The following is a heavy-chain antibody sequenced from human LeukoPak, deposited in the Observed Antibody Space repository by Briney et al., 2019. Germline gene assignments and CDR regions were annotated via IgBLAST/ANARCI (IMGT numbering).Heavy chain of an antibody. D-gene: IGHD2-21*02. J-gene: IGHJ6*02. Sequence: GGSLRLSCAASGFTFSSYWMSWVRQAPGKGLEWVANIKQDGSEKYYVDSVKGRFTISRDNAKNTLYLQMNSLRAEDTAAYYCARLYCGGDCSHLYYYYGMDVWGQGTTVTVSS. CDR2: IKQDGSEK. CDR1: GFTFSSYW. V-gene: IGHV3-7*01. CDR3: ARLYCGGDCSHLYYYYGMDV.